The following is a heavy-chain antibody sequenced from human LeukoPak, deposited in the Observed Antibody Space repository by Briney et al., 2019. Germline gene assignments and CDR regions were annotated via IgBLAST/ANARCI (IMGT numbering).Heavy chain of an antibody. D-gene: IGHD6-13*01. Sequence: NPSETLSLTCTVSGGSISSYYWSWIRQPPGKGLEWIGNIYYSGSTNYNPSLKSRVTISVDTSKNQFSLKLTSVTAADTAVYYCARVKSSSWYPAYYYYYMDVWGKGTTVTISS. CDR3: ARVKSSSWYPAYYYYYMDV. J-gene: IGHJ6*03. V-gene: IGHV4-59*12. CDR2: IYYSGST. CDR1: GGSISSYY.